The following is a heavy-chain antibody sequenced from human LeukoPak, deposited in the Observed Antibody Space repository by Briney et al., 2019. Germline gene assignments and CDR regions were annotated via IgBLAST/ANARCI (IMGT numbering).Heavy chain of an antibody. D-gene: IGHD4-17*01. CDR3: ARVPLPDDYGDEASDAFDI. V-gene: IGHV4-34*01. CDR1: GFTFSSYE. J-gene: IGHJ3*02. Sequence: LRLSCAASGFTFSSYEMNWVRQAPGKGLEWIGEINHGGSTHYNPSLKSRVTISVDTSKNQFSLRLTSMTAADTAVYYCARVPLPDDYGDEASDAFDIWGQGTMVTVSS. CDR2: INHGGST.